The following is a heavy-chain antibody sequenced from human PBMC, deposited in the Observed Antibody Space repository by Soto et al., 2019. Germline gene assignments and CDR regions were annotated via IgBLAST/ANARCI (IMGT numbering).Heavy chain of an antibody. CDR3: ARDRVASLWQHALDI. CDR1: GYTFTNQG. V-gene: IGHV1-18*01. D-gene: IGHD3-16*01. CDR2: INPYDAKT. Sequence: ASVEVACKTSGYTFTNQGMNWVRQAPGQGLEWMGWINPYDAKTDYAQKLEGRVTMTTDTSTSTGYMELRSLTSDDTAVYYCARDRVASLWQHALDIWGPG. J-gene: IGHJ3*02.